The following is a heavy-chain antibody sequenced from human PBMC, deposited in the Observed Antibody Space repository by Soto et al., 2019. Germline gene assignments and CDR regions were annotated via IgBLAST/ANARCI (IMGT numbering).Heavy chain of an antibody. CDR1: GYTFTSYD. D-gene: IGHD4-17*01. CDR3: ARGPYGDYEYYYGMDV. J-gene: IGHJ6*02. V-gene: IGHV1-8*01. Sequence: QVQLVQSGAEVKKPGASVKVSCKASGYTFTSYDINWVRQATGQGLEWMGWMNPNSGNTGYAQKFQGRVTMTRNNSIRTAYMELSSLRSEDTAVYYCARGPYGDYEYYYGMDVWGQGTTVTVSS. CDR2: MNPNSGNT.